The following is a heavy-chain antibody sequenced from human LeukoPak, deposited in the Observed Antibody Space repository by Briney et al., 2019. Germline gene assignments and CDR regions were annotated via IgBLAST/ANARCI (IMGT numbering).Heavy chain of an antibody. J-gene: IGHJ3*02. CDR2: IIPIFGTA. D-gene: IGHD5-18*01. V-gene: IGHV1-69*05. CDR1: GGTFSSYA. CDR3: ARELADTAMVPLGAFDI. Sequence: SVKVSCKASGGTFSSYAISWVRQAPGQGLEWMGGIIPIFGTANYAQKFQGRVTITTDESTSTDYMELSSLRSEDTAVYYCARELADTAMVPLGAFDIWGQGTMVTVSS.